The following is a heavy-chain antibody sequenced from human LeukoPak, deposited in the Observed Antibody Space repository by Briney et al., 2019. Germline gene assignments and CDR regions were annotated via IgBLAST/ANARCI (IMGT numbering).Heavy chain of an antibody. CDR3: AGHYGSGRYHYYYMDV. CDR1: RLIFSSYW. D-gene: IGHD3-10*01. CDR2: INSDGIST. Sequence: GGSLRLSCAASRLIFSSYWMHWVRQAPGKGLVWGSRINSDGISTIYAGSVKGRFTISRDYAKNTVYLQMNSLRVDDTAVYYCAGHYGSGRYHYYYMDVWGRGTTVTVPS. J-gene: IGHJ6*03. V-gene: IGHV3-74*01.